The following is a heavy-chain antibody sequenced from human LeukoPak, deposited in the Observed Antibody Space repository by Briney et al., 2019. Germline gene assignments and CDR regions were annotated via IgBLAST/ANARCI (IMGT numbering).Heavy chain of an antibody. Sequence: GGYLRLSCAASGFTFSSYAMSWVRQAPGKGLEWVSAISGSGGSTYYADSVKGRFTISRDNSKNTLYLQMNSLRAEDTAVYYCAKDRQAGYYYYYYMDVWGKGTTVTVSS. CDR2: ISGSGGST. CDR1: GFTFSSYA. J-gene: IGHJ6*03. V-gene: IGHV3-23*01. CDR3: AKDRQAGYYYYYYMDV.